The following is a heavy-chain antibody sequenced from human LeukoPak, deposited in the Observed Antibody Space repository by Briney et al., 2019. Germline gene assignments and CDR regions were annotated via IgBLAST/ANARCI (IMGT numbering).Heavy chain of an antibody. CDR1: GGTFSSYA. Sequence: ASVKVSCKASGGTFSSYAISWARQAPGQGLEWMGRIIPILGIANYAQKFQGRVTITADKSTSTAYMELSSLRSEDTAVYYCAREQMYQLLESQAFDPWGQGTLVTVSS. CDR2: IIPILGIA. J-gene: IGHJ5*02. V-gene: IGHV1-69*04. D-gene: IGHD2-2*01. CDR3: AREQMYQLLESQAFDP.